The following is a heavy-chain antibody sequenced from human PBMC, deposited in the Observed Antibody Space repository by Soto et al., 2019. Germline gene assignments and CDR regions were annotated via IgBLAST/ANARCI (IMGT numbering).Heavy chain of an antibody. D-gene: IGHD3-16*01. CDR2: VYFSGST. V-gene: IGHV4-61*08. Sequence: TSETLSLTCSVSGDSVSSCDYYWSWIRHPPWKGLEWIGHVYFSGSTNYIPSLKSRLTMSVDTAKNQFSLKLNSVTAADTAVYYCARIPVDTYMIYWSDPWGQGTQVTVSS. CDR3: ARIPVDTYMIYWSDP. J-gene: IGHJ5*02. CDR1: GDSVSSCDYY.